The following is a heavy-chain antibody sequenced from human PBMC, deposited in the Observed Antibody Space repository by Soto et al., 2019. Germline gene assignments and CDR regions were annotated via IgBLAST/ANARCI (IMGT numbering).Heavy chain of an antibody. D-gene: IGHD6-19*01. Sequence: QVQLVESGGGVVQPGRSLRLSCAASGFTFSSYGMHWVRQAPGKGLEWVAVISYDGSNKYYADSVKGRFTISRDNSKNTLYLQMISLRAEDTAVYYCAKDRPSGWGHFDYWGQGTLVTVSS. J-gene: IGHJ4*02. V-gene: IGHV3-30*18. CDR3: AKDRPSGWGHFDY. CDR1: GFTFSSYG. CDR2: ISYDGSNK.